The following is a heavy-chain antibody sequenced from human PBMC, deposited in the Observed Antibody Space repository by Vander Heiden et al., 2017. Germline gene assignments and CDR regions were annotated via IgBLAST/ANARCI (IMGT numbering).Heavy chain of an antibody. CDR3: ARHRITIFGVVTGNWFDP. CDR1: GGSISSSSYY. CDR2: IYYSGST. Sequence: QLQLQESGPGLVKPSETLSLTCTVSGGSISSSSYYWGRIRQPPGKGLEWIGSIYYSGSTYYNPSLRSRVTISVDTSKNQFSLKLSSVTAADTALYYCARHRITIFGVVTGNWFDPWGQGTLVTVSS. V-gene: IGHV4-39*01. D-gene: IGHD3-3*01. J-gene: IGHJ5*02.